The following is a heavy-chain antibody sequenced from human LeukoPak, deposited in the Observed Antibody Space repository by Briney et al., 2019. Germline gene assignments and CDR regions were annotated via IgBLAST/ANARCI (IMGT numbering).Heavy chain of an antibody. CDR3: ARGVLVATNYYYYYMDV. V-gene: IGHV3-11*04. CDR1: GFTFSDYY. CDR2: ISSSGSTI. Sequence: GGSLRLSCAASGFTFSDYYMSWIRQAPGKGLEWVSYISSSGSTIYYADSVKGRFTISRDNAKNSLYLQMNSLRAEDTAVYYCARGVLVATNYYYYYMDVWGKGTTVTISS. D-gene: IGHD5-12*01. J-gene: IGHJ6*03.